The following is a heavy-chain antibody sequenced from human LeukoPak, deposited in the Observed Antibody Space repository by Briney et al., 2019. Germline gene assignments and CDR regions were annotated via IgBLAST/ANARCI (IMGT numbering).Heavy chain of an antibody. V-gene: IGHV4-30-2*01. CDR3: ARSYCSSTSCYISY. CDR1: GGSISSGGYY. Sequence: PSETLSLTCTVSGGSISSGGYYWSWIRQPPGKGLEWIGYIYHSGSTYYNPSLKSRVTISVDRSKNQFSLKLSSVTAADTAVYYCARSYCSSTSCYISYWGQGTLVTASS. CDR2: IYHSGST. D-gene: IGHD2-2*02. J-gene: IGHJ4*02.